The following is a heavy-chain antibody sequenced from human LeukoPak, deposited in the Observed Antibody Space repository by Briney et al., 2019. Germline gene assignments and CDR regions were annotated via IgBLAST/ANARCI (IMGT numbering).Heavy chain of an antibody. CDR1: GFTFSSYW. CDR3: ARVRGSGIDPIDY. J-gene: IGHJ4*02. D-gene: IGHD2-15*01. V-gene: IGHV3-74*01. Sequence: GGSLRLSCAASGFTFSSYWMHWVRQGPGKGPVWVSRINGDGTITNYADSVKGRFTISRDNAKNTLYLQMNSLRVEDTAVYYCARVRGSGIDPIDYWGQGTLVTVSS. CDR2: INGDGTIT.